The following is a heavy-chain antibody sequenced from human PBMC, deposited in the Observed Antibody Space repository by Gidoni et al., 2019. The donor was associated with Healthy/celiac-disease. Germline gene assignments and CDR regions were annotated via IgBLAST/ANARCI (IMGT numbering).Heavy chain of an antibody. D-gene: IGHD3-10*01. J-gene: IGHJ5*02. Sequence: VQLQESGPWLVKPSGTLSLTFTAAGCTLSSPYWSWIRQPPGTGLAWIGYIYSSGRTNYIPSLKSRVTISVDTSTNQFSLKLSSVTAADTAVYYCARVYRVGFGELSPSDWFDPWGQGTLVTVSS. CDR1: GCTLSSPY. V-gene: IGHV4-59*11. CDR2: IYSSGRT. CDR3: ARVYRVGFGELSPSDWFDP.